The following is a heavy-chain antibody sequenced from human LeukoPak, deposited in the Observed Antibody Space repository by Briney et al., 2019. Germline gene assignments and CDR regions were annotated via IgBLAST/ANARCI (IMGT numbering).Heavy chain of an antibody. CDR2: IFPSDSDT. CDR3: AKVRGTGGFVIDY. V-gene: IGHV5-51*01. D-gene: IGHD2-8*02. CDR1: GYSFTSYW. Sequence: GESLKISCKASGYSFTSYWIGWVRQMPGKGLEWMGIIFPSDSDTRYSPSFQGQVTSSADKSVSTAYLQWSSLKASDTAMYYCAKVRGTGGFVIDYWGQGTLVTVSS. J-gene: IGHJ4*02.